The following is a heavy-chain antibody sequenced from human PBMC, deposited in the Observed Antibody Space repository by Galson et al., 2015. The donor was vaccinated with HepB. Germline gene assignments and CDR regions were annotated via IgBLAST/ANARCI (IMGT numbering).Heavy chain of an antibody. D-gene: IGHD3-10*01. CDR3: ERRISLVRGIITKPDYYYGMDV. CDR1: GFTFSSYW. V-gene: IGHV3-7*03. Sequence: SLRLSCAASGFTFSSYWMNWVRQAPGKGLEWVAHINQDGSSKYYVDSVKGRFTISRDNAKDSVSLLLDSLRAEDTAVYYCERRISLVRGIITKPDYYYGMDVWGQGTTVTVAS. J-gene: IGHJ6*02. CDR2: INQDGSSK.